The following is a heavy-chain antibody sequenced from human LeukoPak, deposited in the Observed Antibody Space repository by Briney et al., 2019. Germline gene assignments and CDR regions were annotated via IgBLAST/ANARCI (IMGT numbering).Heavy chain of an antibody. J-gene: IGHJ4*02. Sequence: ASVKVSCKASGYTFTGYYMHWVRQAPGQGLEWMGWINPNSGGTNYAQKFQGRVTMTRDTSISTAYMDLSRLRSDDTAVYYCARDLSIAAPTLDYWGQGTLVTVSS. CDR2: INPNSGGT. CDR1: GYTFTGYY. CDR3: ARDLSIAAPTLDY. V-gene: IGHV1-2*02. D-gene: IGHD6-6*01.